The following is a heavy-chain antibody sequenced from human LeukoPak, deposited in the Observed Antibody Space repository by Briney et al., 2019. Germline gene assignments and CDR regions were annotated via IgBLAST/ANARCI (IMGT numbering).Heavy chain of an antibody. V-gene: IGHV1-69*16. CDR1: GGTFSSYT. J-gene: IGHJ4*02. CDR3: ARDRRTYYYGSGAELGY. Sequence: ASVKVSCKASGGTFSSYTFSWVRQAPGQGLEWMGRVIPILNIATYAHKFQGRVTITTDESTSTAYMELSSLRSEDTAVYYCARDRRTYYYGSGAELGYWGQGTLVTVSS. D-gene: IGHD3-10*01. CDR2: VIPILNIA.